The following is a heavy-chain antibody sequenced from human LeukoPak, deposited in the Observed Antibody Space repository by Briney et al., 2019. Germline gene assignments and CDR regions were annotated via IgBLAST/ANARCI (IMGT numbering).Heavy chain of an antibody. CDR3: AGDTKYAFDN. CDR1: GFTFSDYS. V-gene: IGHV3-48*01. CDR2: VGISSGNT. Sequence: GGSLRLSCAASGFTFSDYSMNWVRQAPGKGLEWISYVGISSGNTKYADSVKGRFTISGDKAKNSLYLQMNSLRVEDTAVHYCAGDTKYAFDNWGQGTLVTVSS. J-gene: IGHJ4*02. D-gene: IGHD2-2*01.